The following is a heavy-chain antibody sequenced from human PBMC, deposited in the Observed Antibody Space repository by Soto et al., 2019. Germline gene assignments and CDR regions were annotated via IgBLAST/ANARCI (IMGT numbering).Heavy chain of an antibody. J-gene: IGHJ1*01. CDR1: GGSLSGYY. CDR2: VSQSGST. Sequence: PSETLSLTCAVYGGSLSGYYWSWLRQPPGKGLEWIGEVSQSGSTNYHPSLKSRVTISVDTSNNQFSLNLTSVAATDTAVYFCARIPPGPRSSHHWGPGTLVTVSS. V-gene: IGHV4-34*01. CDR3: ARIPPGPRSSHH.